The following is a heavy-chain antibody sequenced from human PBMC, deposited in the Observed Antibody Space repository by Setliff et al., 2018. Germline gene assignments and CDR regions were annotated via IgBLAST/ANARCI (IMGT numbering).Heavy chain of an antibody. CDR1: GGTFSSYA. Sequence: EASVKVSCKASGGTFSSYAIDWVRQAPGQGLEWMGGIIPMFGTTNYAQRLRGRVTITADESTTTAYLELSSLRSEDTAVYYCARVRDCSGGICHRGFHHYMDVWGKGTTVTVSS. D-gene: IGHD2-15*01. CDR3: ARVRDCSGGICHRGFHHYMDV. CDR2: IIPMFGTT. J-gene: IGHJ6*03. V-gene: IGHV1-69*13.